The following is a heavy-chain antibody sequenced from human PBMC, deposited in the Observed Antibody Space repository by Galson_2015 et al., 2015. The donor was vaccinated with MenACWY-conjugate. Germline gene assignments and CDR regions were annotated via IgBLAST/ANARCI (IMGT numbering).Heavy chain of an antibody. CDR2: VKSKSDGGTA. D-gene: IGHD2-15*01. V-gene: IGHV3-15*01. CDR3: TADYCSGGSCRED. J-gene: IGHJ4*02. Sequence: RQAPGKGLEWIGHVKSKSDGGTADYAAPVKGRFTISRDDSKSTLYLEMNSLKSEDTAVYYCTADYCSGGSCREDWGQGTLVAVSS.